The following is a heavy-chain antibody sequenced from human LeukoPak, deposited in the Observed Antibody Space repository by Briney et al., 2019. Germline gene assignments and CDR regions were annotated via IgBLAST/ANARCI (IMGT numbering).Heavy chain of an antibody. D-gene: IGHD2-2*01. J-gene: IGHJ4*02. CDR3: ALLTRCKPPCDC. CDR1: GFTFSRNG. Sequence: GGSLRLSCAASGFTFSRNGMHWVRQVPGKGLEWVAFIRYDGNEKYYGDSVKGRFTISRDNSKNTVYLQMDSLRAEDTAVYYCALLTRCKPPCDCWGQGTLVTVSS. V-gene: IGHV3-30*02. CDR2: IRYDGNEK.